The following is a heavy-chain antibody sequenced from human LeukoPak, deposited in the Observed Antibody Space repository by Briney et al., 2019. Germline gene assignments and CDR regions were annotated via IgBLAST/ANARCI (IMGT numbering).Heavy chain of an antibody. D-gene: IGHD1-26*01. CDR2: ISSNGGST. CDR1: GFTFSSYA. Sequence: GGSLRLSCAASGFTFSSYAMHWVRQAPGKGLEYVSAISSNGGSTYYANSVKGRFTISRDNSKNTLYLQMGSLRAEDMAVYYCASSGSFYTFDSWGQGTLVTVSS. CDR3: ASSGSFYTFDS. V-gene: IGHV3-64*01. J-gene: IGHJ4*02.